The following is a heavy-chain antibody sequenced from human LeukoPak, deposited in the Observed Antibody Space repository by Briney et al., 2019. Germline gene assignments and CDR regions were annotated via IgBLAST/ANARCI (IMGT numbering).Heavy chain of an antibody. CDR2: IRSKAFGETA. V-gene: IGHV3-49*04. J-gene: IGHJ4*02. CDR3: TRDRGSSTLGDY. D-gene: IGHD7-27*01. Sequence: GGSLRLSCAASGFTVSSSYINWVRQAPGKGLEWVGFIRSKAFGETAEYAASVKSRFTISRDDSKSIAYLQMNSLKTEDTAVYYCTRDRGSSTLGDYWGQGTLVTVSS. CDR1: GFTVSSSY.